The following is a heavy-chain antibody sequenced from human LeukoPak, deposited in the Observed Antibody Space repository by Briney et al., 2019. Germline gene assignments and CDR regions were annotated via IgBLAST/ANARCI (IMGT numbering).Heavy chain of an antibody. CDR1: GGTFSSYA. D-gene: IGHD2-2*01. V-gene: IGHV1-69*04. Sequence: GASVKVSCKASGGTFSSYAISWVRQAPGQGLEWMGRIIPILGIANYAQKFQGRVTITADKSTSTAYMELSSLRFEDTAVYYCAGSSTRDLDYWGQGTLVTVSS. CDR2: IIPILGIA. CDR3: AGSSTRDLDY. J-gene: IGHJ4*02.